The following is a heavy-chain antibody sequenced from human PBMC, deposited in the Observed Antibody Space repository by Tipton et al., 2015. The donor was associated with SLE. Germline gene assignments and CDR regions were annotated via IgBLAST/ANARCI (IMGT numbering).Heavy chain of an antibody. Sequence: SLRLSCAASGFTFDDYAMHWVRQAPGKGLEWVSGISWNGGNIAYTNSLKGRFTISRDNAKNSLYLQMNSLRVEDTAVYYCAKGPIMYTYDRSGYEFYDWGQGTLVTVSS. CDR1: GFTFDDYA. CDR2: ISWNGGNI. D-gene: IGHD3-22*01. V-gene: IGHV3-9*01. J-gene: IGHJ4*02. CDR3: AKGPIMYTYDRSGYEFYD.